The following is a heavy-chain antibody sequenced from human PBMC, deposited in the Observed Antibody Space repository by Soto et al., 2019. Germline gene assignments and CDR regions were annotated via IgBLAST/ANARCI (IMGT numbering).Heavy chain of an antibody. CDR1: EYRFTTYW. Sequence: PGESLKISCKGSEYRFTTYWIAWVRQMPGKGLECMGIIYPGDSDTRYSPSFQGQVTISADKSINTAYLQWSSLKASDTAMYYCARHCSSTDCYFDYWGQGNLVTVSS. J-gene: IGHJ4*02. CDR2: IYPGDSDT. CDR3: ARHCSSTDCYFDY. V-gene: IGHV5-51*01. D-gene: IGHD2-2*01.